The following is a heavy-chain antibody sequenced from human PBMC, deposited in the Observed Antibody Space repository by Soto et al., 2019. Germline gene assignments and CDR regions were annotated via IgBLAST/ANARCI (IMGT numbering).Heavy chain of an antibody. D-gene: IGHD3-9*01. CDR1: GYTFTSYG. Sequence: ASVKVSCKASGYTFTSYGISWVRQAPGQGLEWMGWISAYNGNTNYAQKLQGRVTMTTDTSTSTAYMELRSLRSDDTAVYYCARDLRYYDSWTGHYSYYYGMDVWGQESTVPVSS. J-gene: IGHJ6*02. CDR2: ISAYNGNT. V-gene: IGHV1-18*01. CDR3: ARDLRYYDSWTGHYSYYYGMDV.